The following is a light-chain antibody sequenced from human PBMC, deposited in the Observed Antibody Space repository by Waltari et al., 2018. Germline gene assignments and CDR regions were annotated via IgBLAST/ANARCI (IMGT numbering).Light chain of an antibody. CDR3: QQRSNWLT. CDR1: QSVNSY. V-gene: IGKV3-11*01. Sequence: EIVLTQTLATLSLSQGESATLYCRSSQSVNSYLAWYQQKPGQAPRLLIYDASNRATGIPARFSGSWSGTDFTLTISSLEPEDFAVYYCQQRSNWLTFGGGTKVEIK. CDR2: DAS. J-gene: IGKJ4*01.